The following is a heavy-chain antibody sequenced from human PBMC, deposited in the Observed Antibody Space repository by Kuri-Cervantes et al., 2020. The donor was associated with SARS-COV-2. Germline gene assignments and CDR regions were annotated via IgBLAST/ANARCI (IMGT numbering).Heavy chain of an antibody. V-gene: IGHV4-39*01. Sequence: SETLSLTCTVSGGSISSSSYYWGWIRQPPGKGLEWIGSIYYSGSTYYNPSLKSRVTISVDTSKNQFSLKLSSVTAADTAVYYCVRVDCSAGTCYRRSFDYWGRGTLVTVSS. D-gene: IGHD2-15*01. J-gene: IGHJ4*02. CDR2: IYYSGST. CDR1: GGSISSSSYY. CDR3: VRVDCSAGTCYRRSFDY.